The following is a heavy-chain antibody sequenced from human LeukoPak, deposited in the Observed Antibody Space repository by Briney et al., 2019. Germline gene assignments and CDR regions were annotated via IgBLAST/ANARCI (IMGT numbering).Heavy chain of an antibody. J-gene: IGHJ4*02. CDR2: INTNTGNP. CDR1: GGTFTSYD. CDR3: ARGPGRKWIQLGED. V-gene: IGHV7-4-1*02. D-gene: IGHD5-18*01. Sequence: GASVKVSCKASGGTFTSYDINWVRQAPGQGLEWMGWINTNTGNPTYAQGFTGRFVFSLDTSVSTAYLQISSLKAEDTAVYYCARGPGRKWIQLGEDWGQGTLVTVSS.